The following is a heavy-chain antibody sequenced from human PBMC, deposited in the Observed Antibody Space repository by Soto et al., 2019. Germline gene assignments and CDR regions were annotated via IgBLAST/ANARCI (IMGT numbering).Heavy chain of an antibody. CDR1: GGSISSYY. CDR3: ARAGCGGDCYSVYGMDV. J-gene: IGHJ6*02. V-gene: IGHV4-59*01. Sequence: PSEILSLTCTVSGGSISSYYLSWIRQPPGKGLEWIGYIYYSGSTNYNPSLKSRVTISVDTSKNQFSLKLSSVTAADTAVYYCARAGCGGDCYSVYGMDVWGQGTTVTVSS. CDR2: IYYSGST. D-gene: IGHD2-21*02.